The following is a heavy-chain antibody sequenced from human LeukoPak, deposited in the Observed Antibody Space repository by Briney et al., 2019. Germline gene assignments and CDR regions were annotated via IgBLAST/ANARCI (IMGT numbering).Heavy chain of an antibody. CDR1: GFVFSDYT. Sequence: GGSLRLSCTASGFVFSDYTMSWVRQAPGKGLEWVSFISGSGRSTKYADSVKGRFTISRDNSKSTLYAQMNSLRAEDTAVYYCAKDSVEWFHVTWGQGTLVTVSS. CDR2: ISGSGRST. J-gene: IGHJ4*01. CDR3: AKDSVEWFHVT. D-gene: IGHD3-3*01. V-gene: IGHV3-23*01.